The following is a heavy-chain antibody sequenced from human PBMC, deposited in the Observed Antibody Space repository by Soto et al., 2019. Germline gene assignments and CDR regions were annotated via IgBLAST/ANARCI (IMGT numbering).Heavy chain of an antibody. CDR1: GDTFSSYA. CDR3: ARDGSGYRSRASPMDV. D-gene: IGHD3-22*01. V-gene: IGHV1-69*01. J-gene: IGHJ6*02. CDR2: IIPIFGTA. Sequence: QVQLVQSGAEVKKPGSTVKVSCKASGDTFSSYAISWVRQAPGQGLEWMGGIIPIFGTANYAQKFQGRVTITADESTSTAYMELSSLRSDDTALYYCARDGSGYRSRASPMDVWGQGTTVTVSS.